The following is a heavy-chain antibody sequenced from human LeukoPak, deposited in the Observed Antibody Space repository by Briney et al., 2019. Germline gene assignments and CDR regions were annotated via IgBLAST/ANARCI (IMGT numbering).Heavy chain of an antibody. D-gene: IGHD3-10*01. CDR2: IYYSGST. CDR3: ARVKGRYDSGSYYKDRAFGY. Sequence: PSETLSLTCTVSGGSISSYYWSWIRQPPGKGLEWIGYIYYSGSTNYNPSLKSRVTISVDTSKNQFSLKLSSVTAADTAVYYCARVKGRYDSGSYYKDRAFGYWGQGTLVTVSS. V-gene: IGHV4-59*08. CDR1: GGSISSYY. J-gene: IGHJ4*02.